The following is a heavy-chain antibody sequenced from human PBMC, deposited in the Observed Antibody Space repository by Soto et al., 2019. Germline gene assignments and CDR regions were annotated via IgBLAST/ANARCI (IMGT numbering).Heavy chain of an antibody. J-gene: IGHJ6*03. CDR1: GGSFSGYY. CDR2: SNHSGST. CDR3: ARGGKDIVVVPAATPYYYYYYYRGV. Sequence: QVQLQQWGAGLLKPSETLSLTCAVYGGSFSGYYWSWIRQPPGKGLEWIGESNHSGSTNNNPSLSSRVTISVDPSMNQYSLKLSSVTAADTAVYYCARGGKDIVVVPAATPYYYYYYYRGVWGKGNTVTVSS. V-gene: IGHV4-34*01. D-gene: IGHD2-2*01.